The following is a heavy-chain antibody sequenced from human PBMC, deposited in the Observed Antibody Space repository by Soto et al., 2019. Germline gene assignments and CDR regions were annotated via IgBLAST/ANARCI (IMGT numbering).Heavy chain of an antibody. J-gene: IGHJ4*02. D-gene: IGHD3-10*01. CDR3: ARDSDYYSSGSFDY. Sequence: SETLSLTCSVSGDPISSSGYYWSWIRQRPGKGLEWIGNIYYSGSSYNNPSLKSRVTISVNTSKKQFSLNLRSVTAADTAVYYCARDSDYYSSGSFDYWGQGTLVTVSS. CDR1: GDPISSSGYY. CDR2: IYYSGSS. V-gene: IGHV4-31*03.